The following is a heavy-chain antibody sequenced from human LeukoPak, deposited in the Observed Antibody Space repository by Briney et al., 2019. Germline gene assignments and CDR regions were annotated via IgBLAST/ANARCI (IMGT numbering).Heavy chain of an antibody. CDR3: AREGRSIFGVANKPFDY. CDR2: IYTSGST. CDR1: GGSISSYY. V-gene: IGHV4-4*07. Sequence: PSETLSLPCTVSGGSISSYYWSWIRQPAGKGLEWIGRIYTSGSTNYNPSLKSRVTMSVDTSKNQFSLKLSSVTAADTAVYYCAREGRSIFGVANKPFDYWGQGTLVTVSS. D-gene: IGHD3-3*01. J-gene: IGHJ4*02.